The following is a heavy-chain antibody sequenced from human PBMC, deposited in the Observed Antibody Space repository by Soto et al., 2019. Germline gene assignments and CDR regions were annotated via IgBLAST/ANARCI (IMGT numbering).Heavy chain of an antibody. Sequence: SDTLSLTCTVSGGSISSYYWSWIRQPPGKGLEWIGYIYYSGSTNYNPSLKSRVTISVDTSKNQFSLKLSSVTAADTAVYYCARGGASARWLQNYYYYGMDVWGQGTTVTVSS. CDR3: ARGGASARWLQNYYYYGMDV. D-gene: IGHD5-12*01. CDR1: GGSISSYY. CDR2: IYYSGST. V-gene: IGHV4-59*07. J-gene: IGHJ6*02.